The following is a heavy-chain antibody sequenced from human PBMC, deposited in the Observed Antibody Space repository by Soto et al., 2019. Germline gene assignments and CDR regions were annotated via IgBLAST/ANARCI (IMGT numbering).Heavy chain of an antibody. CDR2: INPNSGGT. CDR1: GYTFTGYY. J-gene: IGHJ4*02. V-gene: IGHV1-2*04. Sequence: ASVKVSCKASGYTFTGYYMHWVRQAPGQGLEWMGWINPNSGGTNYAQKFQGWVTMTRDTSISTAYMELSRLRSDDTAVYYCARAGDIGVGRTPYYFDYWGQGTLVTVSS. CDR3: ARAGDIGVGRTPYYFDY. D-gene: IGHD2-15*01.